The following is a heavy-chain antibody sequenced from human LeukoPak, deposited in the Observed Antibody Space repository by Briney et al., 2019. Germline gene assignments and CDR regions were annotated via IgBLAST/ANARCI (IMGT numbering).Heavy chain of an antibody. D-gene: IGHD4-17*01. J-gene: IGHJ5*02. CDR1: GGSISSYY. V-gene: IGHV4-4*07. CDR3: ARDSPKLRHLDP. Sequence: SETLPLTCTVSGGSISSYYWSWIRQPAGKGLEWIGRIYTSGSTNYNPSLKSRVTMSVDTSKNQFSLKLSSVTAADTAVYYCARDSPKLRHLDPWGQGTLVTVSS. CDR2: IYTSGST.